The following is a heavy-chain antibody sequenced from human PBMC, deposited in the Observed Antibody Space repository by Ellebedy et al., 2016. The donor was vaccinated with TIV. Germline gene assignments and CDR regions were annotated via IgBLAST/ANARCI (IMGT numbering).Heavy chain of an antibody. D-gene: IGHD3-10*01. V-gene: IGHV1-2*02. CDR3: ARESVLWFGEPAFDI. CDR2: INPNSGGT. CDR1: GYTFTGYY. J-gene: IGHJ3*02. Sequence: ASVKVSCXASGYTFTGYYMHWVRQAPGQGLEWMGWINPNSGGTNYAQKFQGRVTMTRGTSISTAYMELSRLRSDDTAVYYCARESVLWFGEPAFDIWGQGTMVTVSS.